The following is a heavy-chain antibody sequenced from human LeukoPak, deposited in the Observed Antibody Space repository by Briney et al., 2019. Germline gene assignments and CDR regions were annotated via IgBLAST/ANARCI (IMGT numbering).Heavy chain of an antibody. Sequence: PGGSLRLSCAASGFTFDDYAMHWVRQAPGKGLEWVSGISWNSGSIGYADSVKGRFTISRDNAKNSLYLQMNSLRAEDTALYYCAKDASSDYGDYVGPDYWGQGTLVTVSS. V-gene: IGHV3-9*01. CDR3: AKDASSDYGDYVGPDY. J-gene: IGHJ4*02. CDR1: GFTFDDYA. CDR2: ISWNSGSI. D-gene: IGHD4-17*01.